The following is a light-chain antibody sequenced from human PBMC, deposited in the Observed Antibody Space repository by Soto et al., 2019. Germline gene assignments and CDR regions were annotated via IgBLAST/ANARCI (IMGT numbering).Light chain of an antibody. CDR1: QTISTY. J-gene: IGKJ2*01. CDR3: QQSDSTPYT. V-gene: IGKV1-39*01. CDR2: DAS. Sequence: DIQMTQSPSSLSASVGARVPITCRARQTISTYLNWYPQKPGKAPRLLIYDASSLLSGVPSRFSGSGSGTDFTLTIASLQPEDFSTYYWQQSDSTPYTFGQGTKVEI.